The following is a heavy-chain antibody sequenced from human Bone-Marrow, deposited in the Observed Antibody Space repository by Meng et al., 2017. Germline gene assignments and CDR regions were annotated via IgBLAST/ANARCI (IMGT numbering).Heavy chain of an antibody. CDR3: AREWKLKCSSSWYYSHDLCWFDP. J-gene: IGHJ5*02. Sequence: LRLSCTVSGGSISSGGYYWSWIRQHPGKGLEWIGYIYYSGSTYYNPSLKSRVTISVDTSKNQFSLKLSSVTAADTAVYYCAREWKLKCSSSWYYSHDLCWFDPWGQGTLVTVSS. V-gene: IGHV4-31*03. D-gene: IGHD6-13*01. CDR2: IYYSGST. CDR1: GGSISSGGYY.